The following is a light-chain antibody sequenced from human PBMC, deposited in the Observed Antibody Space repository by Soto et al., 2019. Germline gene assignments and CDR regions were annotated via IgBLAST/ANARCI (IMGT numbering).Light chain of an antibody. CDR3: QQYDNSPLT. Sequence: EIVLTQSPGTLSLSPGERATLSCRASQNVSNNYLAWYQQKPGQAPRLLIYGASSRATGIPDRFSGSGSGTDFTLTISRLEPEDFAVYYCQQYDNSPLTFGGGTKVEIK. CDR1: QNVSNNY. V-gene: IGKV3-20*01. CDR2: GAS. J-gene: IGKJ4*01.